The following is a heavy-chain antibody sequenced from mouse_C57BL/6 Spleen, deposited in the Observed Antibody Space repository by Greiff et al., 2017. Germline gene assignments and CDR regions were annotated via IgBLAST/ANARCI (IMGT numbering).Heavy chain of an antibody. V-gene: IGHV1-64*01. Sequence: QVQLQQPGAELVKPGASVKLSCKASGYTFTSYWMHWVKQRPGQGLAWIGMIHPNSGSTNYNEKFKSKATLTVDKSSSTAYMQLSSLTSEDSAVYYCARGSKNGYFDYWGQGTTLTVAS. CDR2: IHPNSGST. J-gene: IGHJ2*01. CDR3: ARGSKNGYFDY. CDR1: GYTFTSYW.